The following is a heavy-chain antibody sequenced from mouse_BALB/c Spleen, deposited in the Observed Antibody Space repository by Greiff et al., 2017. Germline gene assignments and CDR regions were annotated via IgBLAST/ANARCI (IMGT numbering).Heavy chain of an antibody. V-gene: IGHV1-74*01. CDR2: IDPSNSET. Sequence: QVQLQQSGTVLARPGASVKMSCKASGYTFTSYWMHWVKQRPGQGLEWIGMIDPSNSETRLNQKFKDKATLNVDKSSNTAYMQLSSLTSEDSAVYYCASAYYGNYAFAYWGQGTLVTVSA. J-gene: IGHJ3*01. D-gene: IGHD2-10*01. CDR3: ASAYYGNYAFAY. CDR1: GYTFTSYW.